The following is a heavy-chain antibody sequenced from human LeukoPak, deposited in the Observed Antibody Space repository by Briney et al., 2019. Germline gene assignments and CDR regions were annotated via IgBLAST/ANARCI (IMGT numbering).Heavy chain of an antibody. Sequence: SVKVSCKASGGTFSSYAISWVRQAPGQGLEWMGGIIPIFGTANYAQKFQGRVTMTRNTSISTAYMELSSLRSEDTAVYYCARGPLWELLRYWGQGTLVTVSS. D-gene: IGHD1-26*01. CDR1: GGTFSSYA. J-gene: IGHJ4*02. V-gene: IGHV1-69*05. CDR2: IIPIFGTA. CDR3: ARGPLWELLRY.